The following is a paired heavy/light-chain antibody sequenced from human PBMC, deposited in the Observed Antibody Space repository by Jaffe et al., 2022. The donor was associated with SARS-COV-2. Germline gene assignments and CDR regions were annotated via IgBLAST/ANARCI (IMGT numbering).Heavy chain of an antibody. CDR2: IYTSGTT. J-gene: IGHJ5*02. Sequence: QVQLQESGPGLVKPSQTLSLTCTVSGASISSGSYYWSWIRQPAGKGLEWIGHIYTSGTTNYNPSLKSRVTISIDKSKNQFSLKLSSVTAADTAVYYCAIAFSPLAPFDPWGQGTQVAVSS. V-gene: IGHV4-61*02. CDR3: AIAFSPLAPFDP. CDR1: GASISSGSYY. D-gene: IGHD6-6*01.
Light chain of an antibody. CDR1: QSISSF. CDR3: QQSYSTLYT. CDR2: AAS. J-gene: IGKJ2*01. V-gene: IGKV1-39*01. Sequence: DIQMTQSPSSLSASVGDRVTITCRASQSISSFLNWFQQKPGKAPKLLIFAASTLQGGVPSRFSGSGSGTDFTLTISSLQPEDFATYFCQQSYSTLYTFGQGTKLEIK.